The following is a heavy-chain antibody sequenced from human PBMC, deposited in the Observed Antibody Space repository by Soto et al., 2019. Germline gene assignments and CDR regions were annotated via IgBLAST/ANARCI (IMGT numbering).Heavy chain of an antibody. V-gene: IGHV3-23*01. CDR3: AKDFDTTGWPFPFDY. CDR2: ISASGGNT. Sequence: EVQLLESGGGLVQPGGSLRLCCAASGFTFSNYAMSWVRQAPGKGLEWVSSISASGGNTYYADSVKGRFTISRDNSKNTLYLQVGSMGAVDTAVYYCAKDFDTTGWPFPFDYWGQGTLVTVSS. CDR1: GFTFSNYA. D-gene: IGHD6-19*01. J-gene: IGHJ4*02.